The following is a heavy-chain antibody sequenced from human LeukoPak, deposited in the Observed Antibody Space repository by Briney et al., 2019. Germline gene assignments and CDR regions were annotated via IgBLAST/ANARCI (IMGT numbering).Heavy chain of an antibody. Sequence: GGSLRLSCAASGFTFSSFGMSWVRQAPGQGLEWVSSLDGSGGYTYHADSVKGRFTISRDNSKNTLYLQMNSLRAEDMATYYCASRRARGWPFESWGQGTLVTVSS. V-gene: IGHV3-23*01. CDR2: LDGSGGYT. J-gene: IGHJ4*02. CDR1: GFTFSSFG. CDR3: ASRRARGWPFES. D-gene: IGHD6-19*01.